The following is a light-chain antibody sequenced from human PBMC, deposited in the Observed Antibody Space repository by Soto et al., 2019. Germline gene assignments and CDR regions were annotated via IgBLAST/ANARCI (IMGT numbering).Light chain of an antibody. CDR1: SSDVGRFNF. V-gene: IGLV2-14*03. Sequence: QSVLTQPASVSGSPGQSITVSCNGTSSDVGRFNFVSWFQQHPGKVPKLIIYDVVNRPSGVSSRFSGSKSANVASLTISGLQADDDADYYCCSYSSSDSYVFGTGTKVTVL. J-gene: IGLJ1*01. CDR2: DVV. CDR3: CSYSSSDSYV.